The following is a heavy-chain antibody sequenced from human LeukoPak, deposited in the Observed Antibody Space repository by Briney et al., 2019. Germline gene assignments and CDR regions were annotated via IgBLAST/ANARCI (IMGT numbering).Heavy chain of an antibody. CDR1: GGSISSYY. CDR2: IYYSGST. Sequence: PSETLSLTCTVSGGSISSYYWSWIRQPPGKGPEWIGYIYYSGSTNYSPSLKSRVTISVDTSKNQFSLKLSSVTAADTAVYYCARGGSSWYYFDYWGQGTLVTVSS. V-gene: IGHV4-59*08. J-gene: IGHJ4*02. D-gene: IGHD6-13*01. CDR3: ARGGSSWYYFDY.